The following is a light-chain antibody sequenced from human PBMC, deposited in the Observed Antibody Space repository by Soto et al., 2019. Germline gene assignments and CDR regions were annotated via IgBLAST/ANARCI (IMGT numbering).Light chain of an antibody. CDR3: QQYNTWPRT. CDR1: QSVSSN. V-gene: IGKV3-15*01. CDR2: GAS. Sequence: EIVMTQSPATLSVSPGERATLSCRASQSVSSNLAWYQQKPGQAPRLLIYGASTRATGIPARFSGSGSGTEFSLTLCTLQPEDSAVYYCQQYNTWPRTLGKGTKV. J-gene: IGKJ1*01.